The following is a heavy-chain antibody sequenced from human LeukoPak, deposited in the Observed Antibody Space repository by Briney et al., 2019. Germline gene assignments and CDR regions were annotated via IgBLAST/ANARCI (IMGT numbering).Heavy chain of an antibody. D-gene: IGHD3-22*01. V-gene: IGHV4-59*01. CDR2: IYYSGST. CDR3: ARDLGYDSSGYYL. CDR1: GGSISSYY. Sequence: SETLSLTCTVSGGSISSYYWSWIRQPPGKGLEWIGYIYYSGSTNYNPSLKSRVTISVDTSKNQFSLKLSSVTAADTAVYYCARDLGYDSSGYYLWGQGTPVTVSS. J-gene: IGHJ4*02.